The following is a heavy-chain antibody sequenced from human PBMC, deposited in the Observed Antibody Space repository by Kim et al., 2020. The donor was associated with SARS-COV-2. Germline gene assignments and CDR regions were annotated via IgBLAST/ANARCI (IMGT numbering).Heavy chain of an antibody. J-gene: IGHJ4*02. CDR2: IYTGGTT. CDR1: AFTVSSNY. V-gene: IGHV3-53*01. Sequence: GGSLRLSCAASAFTVSSNYMNWVRQAPGKGLEWVSAIYTGGTTYYADSVKGRFTISRDTSRNTLYLQMNSLRAEDTAVYYCAMNNGGYWTFEHWGQGTLVTVSS. CDR3: AMNNGGYWTFEH. D-gene: IGHD1-26*01.